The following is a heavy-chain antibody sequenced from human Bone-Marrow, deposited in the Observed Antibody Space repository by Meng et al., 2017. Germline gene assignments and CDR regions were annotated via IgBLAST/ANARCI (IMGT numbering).Heavy chain of an antibody. CDR2: INHSGST. J-gene: IGHJ4*02. D-gene: IGHD6-13*01. V-gene: IGHV4-34*01. CDR1: GGSFSGYY. CDR3: ARRLIAAAGNDY. Sequence: QVQLQQWGAGPLTPSETLSLTCAVYGGSFSGYYWSWIRQPPGKGLELIGEINHSGSTNYNPSLKSRVTISVDTSKNQFSLKLSSVTAADTAVYYCARRLIAAAGNDYWGQGTLVTVSS.